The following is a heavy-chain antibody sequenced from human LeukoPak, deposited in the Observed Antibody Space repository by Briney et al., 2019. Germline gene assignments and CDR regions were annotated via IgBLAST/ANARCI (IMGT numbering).Heavy chain of an antibody. CDR3: ARDSVDIVVVPAAIENWFDP. Sequence: ASVKVSCKASGYTFTSYGISWVRQAPGQGLEWMGWISAYNGNTNYAQKLQGRVTMTTDTSTSTAYMELRSLRSDDTAVYYCARDSVDIVVVPAAIENWFDPWGRGTLVTVSS. D-gene: IGHD2-2*03. V-gene: IGHV1-18*01. J-gene: IGHJ5*02. CDR2: ISAYNGNT. CDR1: GYTFTSYG.